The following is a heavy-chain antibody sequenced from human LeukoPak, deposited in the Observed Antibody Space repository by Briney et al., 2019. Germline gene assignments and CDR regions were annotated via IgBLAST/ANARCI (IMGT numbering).Heavy chain of an antibody. CDR1: GFTFSNYG. J-gene: IGHJ4*02. CDR2: IWYDGSNE. V-gene: IGHV3-33*01. CDR3: ARTTIHRSSNFDY. Sequence: PGGCLRLSCAASGFTFSNYGMHWVRQAPGKGLEWVAMIWYDGSNEFYADSVKGRFTISRDNSKNTLYLQMNSLRAEDTAVYYCARTTIHRSSNFDYWGQGTLVTVSS. D-gene: IGHD1-1*01.